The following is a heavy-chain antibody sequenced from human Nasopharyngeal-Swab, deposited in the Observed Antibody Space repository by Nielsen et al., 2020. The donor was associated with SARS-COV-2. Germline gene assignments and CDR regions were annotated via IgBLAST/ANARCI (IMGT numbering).Heavy chain of an antibody. Sequence: GESLKIFCAASGFTFSSYSMNWVRQAPGKGLEWVSSISSSSSYIYYADSVKGRFTISRDNAKNSLYLQMNSLRAEDTAVYYCARLWFDPWGQGTLVTVSS. CDR3: ARLWFDP. J-gene: IGHJ5*02. CDR2: ISSSSSYI. V-gene: IGHV3-21*01. CDR1: GFTFSSYS.